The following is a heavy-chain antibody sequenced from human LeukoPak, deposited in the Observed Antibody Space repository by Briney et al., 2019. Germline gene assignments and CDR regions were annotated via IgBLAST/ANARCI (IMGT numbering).Heavy chain of an antibody. J-gene: IGHJ6*03. V-gene: IGHV1-46*01. CDR3: AVPAADDQLKTEYYYYYYMDV. Sequence: WASVKVSCKASGYTFTSYYMHWVRQAPGQGLEWMGIINPSGGSTSYAQKFQGRVTITADESTSTAYMELSSLRSEDTAVYYCAVPAADDQLKTEYYYYYYMDVWGKGTTVTISS. CDR1: GYTFTSYY. CDR2: INPSGGST. D-gene: IGHD2-2*01.